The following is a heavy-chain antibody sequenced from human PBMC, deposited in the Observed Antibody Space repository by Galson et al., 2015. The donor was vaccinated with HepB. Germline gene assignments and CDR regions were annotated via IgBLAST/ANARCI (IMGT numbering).Heavy chain of an antibody. V-gene: IGHV3-73*01. CDR2: IRSKANSYAT. Sequence: SLRLSCAASSVRCSWWSLGEASGKGLEWVGRIRSKANSYATAYAASVKGRFTISRDDSKNTAYLQMNSLKTEDTAVYYCTRHVAYDSRDFDYWGQGTLVTVSS. J-gene: IGHJ4*02. CDR1: SVRCSW. D-gene: IGHD3-22*01. CDR3: TRHVAYDSRDFDY.